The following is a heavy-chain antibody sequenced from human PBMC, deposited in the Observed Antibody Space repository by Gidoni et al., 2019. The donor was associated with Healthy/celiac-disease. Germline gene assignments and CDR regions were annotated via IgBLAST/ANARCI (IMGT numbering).Heavy chain of an antibody. Sequence: QVQLQESGPGLVKPSETLSLTCTVSGGSISSYYWSWIRQPPGKGLEWIGYIYYSGSTNYNPSLKSRVTISVDTSKNQFSLKLSSVTAADTAVYYCAAGAAAMLSGYSSSSSHWFDYWGQGTLVTVSS. V-gene: IGHV4-59*08. CDR2: IYYSGST. D-gene: IGHD6-6*01. J-gene: IGHJ4*02. CDR3: AAGAAAMLSGYSSSSSHWFDY. CDR1: GGSISSYY.